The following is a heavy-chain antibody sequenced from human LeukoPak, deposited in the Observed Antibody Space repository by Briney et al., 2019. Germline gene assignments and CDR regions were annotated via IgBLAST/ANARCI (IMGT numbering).Heavy chain of an antibody. CDR2: IYYSGST. J-gene: IGHJ6*02. CDR3: ARDRDIVVVPATIKVRDYGMDV. V-gene: IGHV4-31*03. CDR1: GDSISSGGYY. Sequence: ASETLSLTCTGSGDSISSGGYYWSWIRQHPGKGLEWIGYIYYSGSTYYNPSLKSRVTISVDTSKNQFSLKLSSVTAADTAVYYCARDRDIVVVPATIKVRDYGMDVWGQGTTVTVSS. D-gene: IGHD2-2*01.